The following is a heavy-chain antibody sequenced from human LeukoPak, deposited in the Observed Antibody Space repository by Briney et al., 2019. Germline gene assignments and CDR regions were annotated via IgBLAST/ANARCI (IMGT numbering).Heavy chain of an antibody. V-gene: IGHV1-2*02. Sequence: GASVKVSCKASGYTFTGYYIHWVRQAPGQGLEWVGWINPNSGGTNYAQKFQGRVTMTRDTSISTAYMELSRLRSNDTAVYYCAPAGSIAVTDQFYSDYWGQGTLVTVSS. D-gene: IGHD6-19*01. CDR3: APAGSIAVTDQFYSDY. J-gene: IGHJ4*02. CDR2: INPNSGGT. CDR1: GYTFTGYY.